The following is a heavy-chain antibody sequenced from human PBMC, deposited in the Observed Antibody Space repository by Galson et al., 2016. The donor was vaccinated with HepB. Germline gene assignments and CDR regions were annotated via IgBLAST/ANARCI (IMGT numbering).Heavy chain of an antibody. V-gene: IGHV3-64D*06. Sequence: SLRLSCAASGFSFSSYPMHWVRQAPGKGLEYVSGITTNGDDTKYADSVKGGFTIFRDNSKNTLYLQMRSLRAEDTAVYYCVKSNLAAPGGSYGMDVWGQGTTVTVSS. D-gene: IGHD6-13*01. CDR1: GFSFSSYP. J-gene: IGHJ6*02. CDR2: ITTNGDDT. CDR3: VKSNLAAPGGSYGMDV.